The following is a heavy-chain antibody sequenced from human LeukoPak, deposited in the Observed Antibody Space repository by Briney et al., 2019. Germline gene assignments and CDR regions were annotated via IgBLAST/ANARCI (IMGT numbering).Heavy chain of an antibody. V-gene: IGHV1-69*06. J-gene: IGHJ4*02. CDR1: GGTFSSYA. CDR2: IIPVFGTT. CDR3: ARCSPGDSSNFYAVLQY. Sequence: SVTVSCKASGGTFSSYAVSWVRLTPGQGLEWLGGIIPVFGTTTYAQKFQAKVTMTADKSTNTAYLEISSLTSDDTAVYYCARCSPGDSSNFYAVLQYWGQGTQVTVST. D-gene: IGHD3-22*01.